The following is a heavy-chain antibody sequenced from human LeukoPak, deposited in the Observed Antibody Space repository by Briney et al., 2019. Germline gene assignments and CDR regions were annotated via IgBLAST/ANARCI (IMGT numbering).Heavy chain of an antibody. V-gene: IGHV4-30-2*01. CDR2: ISHSGST. Sequence: SQTLSLTCAVSGGSISSGGYSRSWIRQPSGKGLEWIGYISHSGSTYYNPSLNSRVTISVDRSKNQFSLKLSSVTAADTAVYYCARRGTDYYDSSGYPLLSFDPWGQGTLVTVSS. D-gene: IGHD3-22*01. CDR1: GGSISSGGYS. CDR3: ARRGTDYYDSSGYPLLSFDP. J-gene: IGHJ5*02.